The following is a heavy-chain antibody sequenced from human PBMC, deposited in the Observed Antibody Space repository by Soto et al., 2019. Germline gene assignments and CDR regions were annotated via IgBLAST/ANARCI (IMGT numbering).Heavy chain of an antibody. V-gene: IGHV3-48*02. D-gene: IGHD3-10*01. J-gene: IGHJ6*02. Sequence: GGSLRLSCAASGFTFSSYSMNWVRQDPGKGLEWVSYISSSSSTIYYADSVKGRFTISRDNAKNSLYLQMNSLRDEDTAVYYCARDNRVRGVLYYGMDVWGQGTTVTVSS. CDR2: ISSSSSTI. CDR1: GFTFSSYS. CDR3: ARDNRVRGVLYYGMDV.